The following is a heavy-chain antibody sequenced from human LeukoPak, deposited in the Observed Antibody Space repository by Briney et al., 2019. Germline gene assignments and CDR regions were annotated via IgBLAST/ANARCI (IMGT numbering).Heavy chain of an antibody. Sequence: SETLSLTCTVSGGSISSSSYYWGWIRQPPGKGLEWIGSIYYSGSTYYNPSLKSRVTISVDTSKNQFSLKLSSVTAADTAVYYRARVRLGFDYWGQGTLVTVSS. CDR2: IYYSGST. D-gene: IGHD3-16*01. CDR3: ARVRLGFDY. CDR1: GGSISSSSYY. V-gene: IGHV4-39*07. J-gene: IGHJ4*02.